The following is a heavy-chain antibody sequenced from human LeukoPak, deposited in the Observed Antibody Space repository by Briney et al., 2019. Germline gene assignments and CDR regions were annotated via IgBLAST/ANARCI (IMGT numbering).Heavy chain of an antibody. CDR3: AREGYGSGRRLGMDV. J-gene: IGHJ6*02. V-gene: IGHV1-46*01. Sequence: AAVKVSCTASGYTFINYYMYWVRQAPGQGLEWMGIINPSGGSTTYAQKIQGRVTLTTDTSTSTVYMELSSLRSDDTSVYYCAREGYGSGRRLGMDVWGQGTTVTVSS. CDR1: GYTFINYY. CDR2: INPSGGST. D-gene: IGHD3-10*01.